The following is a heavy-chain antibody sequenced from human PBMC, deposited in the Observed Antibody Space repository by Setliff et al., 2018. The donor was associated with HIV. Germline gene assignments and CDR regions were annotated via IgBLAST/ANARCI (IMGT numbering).Heavy chain of an antibody. V-gene: IGHV3-7*01. CDR2: IHKDGSEK. CDR1: GFTFTNYW. D-gene: IGHD1-1*01. CDR3: AGSRGYFVQAD. J-gene: IGHJ4*02. Sequence: PGGSLRLSCAASGFTFTNYWMSWVRQAPGKGLEWVANIHKDGSEKYYVDSVKGRLTISGDNTKNLLYLEMNSLRAEDTAVYYCAGSRGYFVQADWGQGTLVTVS.